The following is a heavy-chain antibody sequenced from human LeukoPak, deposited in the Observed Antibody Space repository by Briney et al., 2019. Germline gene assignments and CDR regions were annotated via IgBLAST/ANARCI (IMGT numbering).Heavy chain of an antibody. V-gene: IGHV4-34*01. J-gene: IGHJ4*02. CDR2: INHSGST. D-gene: IGHD6-19*01. CDR1: GGSFSGYY. Sequence: PSETLSLTCAVYGGSFSGYYWSWIRQPPGKGLEWIGEINHSGSTNYNPSLKSRVTISVDTSKNQFSLKLSSVTAADTAVYYCARVRWLVPSHFDYWGQGTLDTVSS. CDR3: ARVRWLVPSHFDY.